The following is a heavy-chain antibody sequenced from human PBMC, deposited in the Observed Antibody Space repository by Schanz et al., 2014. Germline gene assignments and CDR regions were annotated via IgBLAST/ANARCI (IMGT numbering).Heavy chain of an antibody. CDR1: GFTFSDYY. V-gene: IGHV3-11*06. Sequence: QVQLVESGGGVVQPGRSLRLSCAASGFTFSDYYMSWIRQAPGKGLEWVSYISGTTTYTNYADSVKGRFSISRDNAKNSLYLQLNSLRAEDTAVYYCARGIDVSDFWSGSPPKGGANDYWGQGTLVTVSS. CDR2: ISGTTTYT. J-gene: IGHJ4*02. D-gene: IGHD3-3*01. CDR3: ARGIDVSDFWSGSPPKGGANDY.